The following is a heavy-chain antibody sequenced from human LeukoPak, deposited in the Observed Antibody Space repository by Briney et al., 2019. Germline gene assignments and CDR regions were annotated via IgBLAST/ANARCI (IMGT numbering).Heavy chain of an antibody. J-gene: IGHJ4*02. D-gene: IGHD5-12*01. V-gene: IGHV3-30*18. Sequence: GRSLRLSCAASGFTLKTSGMHWVRQAPGKGLEWVSIISYDGLNIYYTDSVRGRFTVSRDNSQNTLFLQMNSLRPEDTALYYCAKDRRSDSGYPDHWGQGTLVIVSS. CDR1: GFTLKTSG. CDR3: AKDRRSDSGYPDH. CDR2: ISYDGLNI.